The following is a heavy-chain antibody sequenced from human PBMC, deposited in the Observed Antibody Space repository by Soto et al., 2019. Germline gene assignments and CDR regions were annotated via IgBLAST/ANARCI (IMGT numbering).Heavy chain of an antibody. V-gene: IGHV1-2*02. Sequence: GXSVEVSFRASGYTFTGYYMHWVRQAPGQGLEWMGWINPNSGVTNYAQKFQGRVTMTRDTSISTAYMELSRLRSDDTAVYYCARDEGPYYFDYWGQGTLVTVSS. CDR3: ARDEGPYYFDY. CDR2: INPNSGVT. J-gene: IGHJ4*02. CDR1: GYTFTGYY.